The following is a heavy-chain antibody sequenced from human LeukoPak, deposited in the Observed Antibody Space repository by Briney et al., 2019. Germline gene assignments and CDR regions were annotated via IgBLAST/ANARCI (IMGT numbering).Heavy chain of an antibody. CDR1: GGSISSSSYY. Sequence: SGTLSLTCTVSGGSISSSSYYWGWLRQPPGKGLEWIGSIYYSGSTYYNPSLKSRVTISVDTSKNQFSLKLSSVTAADTAVYYCATEGFGELYHWGQGTLVTVSS. J-gene: IGHJ5*02. D-gene: IGHD3-10*01. V-gene: IGHV4-39*02. CDR2: IYYSGST. CDR3: ATEGFGELYH.